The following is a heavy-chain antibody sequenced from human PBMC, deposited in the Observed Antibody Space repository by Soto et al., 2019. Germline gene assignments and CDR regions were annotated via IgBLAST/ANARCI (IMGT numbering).Heavy chain of an antibody. V-gene: IGHV1-2*04. J-gene: IGHJ6*02. CDR2: INPNSGGT. CDR3: ARAMVRGVNVVGYGMDV. Sequence: ASVKVSCKASGYTFTGYYMHWVRQAPGQGLEWMGWINPNSGGTNYAQKFQGWVTMTRDTSISTAYMELSRLRSDDTAVYYCARAMVRGVNVVGYGMDVWGQATTVTVSS. CDR1: GYTFTGYY. D-gene: IGHD3-10*01.